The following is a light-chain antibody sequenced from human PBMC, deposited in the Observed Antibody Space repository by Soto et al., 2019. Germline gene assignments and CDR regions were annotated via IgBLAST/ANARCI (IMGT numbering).Light chain of an antibody. CDR2: EDN. CDR1: SGSIASNY. Sequence: NFMLTQPHSVSESPGKPVTISCTRSSGSIASNYVQWYQQRPGSAPTTVIYEDNQRPSGVPDRFSGSTDGSSNSASLTISGLQTEDEADYYCQSYDSSTVVFGGGTKLPVL. J-gene: IGLJ2*01. V-gene: IGLV6-57*03. CDR3: QSYDSSTVV.